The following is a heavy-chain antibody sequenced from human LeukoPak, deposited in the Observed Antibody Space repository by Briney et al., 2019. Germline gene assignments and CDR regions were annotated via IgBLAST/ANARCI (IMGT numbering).Heavy chain of an antibody. D-gene: IGHD5-12*01. Sequence: GGSLRLSCAASELHALTWVRRGPGKGLEWVSAISRSGGSTYYADSVKGRFTISRDKSNNTMYLQMNSLRAEDTAVYYCAKDTGLRYFDLWGQGTLVTVSS. J-gene: IGHJ4*02. CDR1: ELHA. V-gene: IGHV3-23*01. CDR3: AKDTGLRYFDL. CDR2: ISRSGGST.